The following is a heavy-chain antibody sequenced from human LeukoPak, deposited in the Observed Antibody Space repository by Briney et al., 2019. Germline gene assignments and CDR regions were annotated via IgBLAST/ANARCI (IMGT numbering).Heavy chain of an antibody. CDR3: ARVYYYYYMDV. J-gene: IGHJ6*03. V-gene: IGHV3-74*01. CDR2: ISSDGTNT. CDR1: GFTFSSYW. Sequence: GGSLRLSCAASGFTFSSYWMHWVRQAPGTGLVWVSRISSDGTNTYYADSVKGRFSISRDNAKNTLYLQMNSLRAEDTAVYYCARVYYYYYMDVWGRGTTVTVSS.